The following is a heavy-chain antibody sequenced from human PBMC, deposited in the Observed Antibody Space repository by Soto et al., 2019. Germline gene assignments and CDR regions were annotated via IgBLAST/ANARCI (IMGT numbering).Heavy chain of an antibody. CDR1: GFVFTNFW. J-gene: IGHJ4*02. V-gene: IGHV3-74*01. CDR2: IDPSGHST. D-gene: IGHD6-13*01. CDR3: ASGSWYFDL. Sequence: GGSLRLSCEASGFVFTNFWMHWVRHVPGKGLVWVARIDPSGHSTNYAESVKGRFTISRDNAKNTVSLQMNSLRVEDTGVYYCASGSWYFDLWSQGSQVTVSS.